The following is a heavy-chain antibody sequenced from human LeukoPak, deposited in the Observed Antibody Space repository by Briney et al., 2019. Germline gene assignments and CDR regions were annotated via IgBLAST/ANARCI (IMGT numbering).Heavy chain of an antibody. CDR1: GGSISSSSYY. V-gene: IGHV4-39*07. Sequence: PSQTLSLTCTVSGGSISSSSYYWGWIRQPPGKGLEWIGSIYYSGSTYYNPSLKSRVTISVDTSKNQFSLKLSSVTAADTAVYYCARPNPMVRGVMIDWGQGTLVTVSS. CDR2: IYYSGST. J-gene: IGHJ4*02. D-gene: IGHD3-10*01. CDR3: ARPNPMVRGVMID.